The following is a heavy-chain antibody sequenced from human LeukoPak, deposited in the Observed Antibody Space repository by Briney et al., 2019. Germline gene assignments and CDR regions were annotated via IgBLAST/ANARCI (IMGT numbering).Heavy chain of an antibody. CDR3: ARGRKNDVPAAIFGKPRSTYYFDY. CDR1: GGSISSSNW. V-gene: IGHV4-4*02. J-gene: IGHJ4*02. D-gene: IGHD2-2*01. Sequence: SGTLSLTCAVSGGSISSSNWWSWVRQPPGKGLEWIGEIYHSGSTYYNPSLKSRVTMSVDTSKNQVSLKLSSVTAADTAVYYCARGRKNDVPAAIFGKPRSTYYFDYWGQGTLVTVSS. CDR2: IYHSGST.